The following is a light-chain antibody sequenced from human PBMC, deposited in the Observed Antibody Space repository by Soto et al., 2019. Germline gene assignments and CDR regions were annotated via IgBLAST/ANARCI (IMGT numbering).Light chain of an antibody. CDR1: QSVSSD. J-gene: IGKJ2*01. CDR3: RQYIGWPPMFT. Sequence: IVMTQSPATLSGSPGERVTLSCRASQSVSSDLAWYQQKPGQPPRILIYAASTRATGIPDRFSGSGSGTDFPLAISSLQSEDVEVYDCRQYIGWPPMFTFGQGTKLEIK. CDR2: AAS. V-gene: IGKV3-15*01.